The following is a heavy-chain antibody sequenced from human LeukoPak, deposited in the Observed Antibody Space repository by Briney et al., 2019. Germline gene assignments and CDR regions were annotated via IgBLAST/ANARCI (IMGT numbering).Heavy chain of an antibody. D-gene: IGHD6-19*01. V-gene: IGHV3-9*01. Sequence: PGGPLRLPCAASGFTFDDYAMHWVRQAPGKGLEWVSGISWNSGSIGYADSVKGRFTISRDNAKNSLYLQMNSLRAEDTALYYCAKDAYGSGYNWFDPWGQGTLVTVSS. CDR1: GFTFDDYA. CDR2: ISWNSGSI. CDR3: AKDAYGSGYNWFDP. J-gene: IGHJ5*02.